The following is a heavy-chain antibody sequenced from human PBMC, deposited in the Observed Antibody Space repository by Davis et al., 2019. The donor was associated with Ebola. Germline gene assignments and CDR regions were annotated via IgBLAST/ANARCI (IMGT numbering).Heavy chain of an antibody. CDR1: GYTFTNSD. Sequence: AASVTVSCKASGYTFTNSDMNWVRQAPGQGLEWMGWISTTTGTPTYAQGFTGRFVFSLDTSVSTAYLQISGLKAEDTAVYYCARAGELDYWGQGILVTVSS. CDR3: ARAGELDY. V-gene: IGHV7-4-1*02. CDR2: ISTTTGTP. J-gene: IGHJ4*02. D-gene: IGHD1-14*01.